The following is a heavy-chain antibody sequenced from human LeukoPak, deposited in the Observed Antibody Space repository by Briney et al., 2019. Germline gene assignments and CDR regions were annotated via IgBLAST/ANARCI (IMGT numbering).Heavy chain of an antibody. CDR1: GFTFSSYA. J-gene: IGHJ4*02. CDR3: AKDLVPQWEPYYFDY. Sequence: GGSLRLSCAASGFTFSSYAMSWVRQAPGKGLEWVSAISGSGGSTYYADSVKGRFTISRDNSKNTLYLQMNSLRAEDTAVYYCAKDLVPQWEPYYFDYWGQGTLVTVSS. V-gene: IGHV3-23*01. CDR2: ISGSGGST. D-gene: IGHD1-26*01.